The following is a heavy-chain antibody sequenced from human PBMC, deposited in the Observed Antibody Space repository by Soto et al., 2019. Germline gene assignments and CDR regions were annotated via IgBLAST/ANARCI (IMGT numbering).Heavy chain of an antibody. CDR2: IYYSGST. CDR3: ARDNGYSYGYTLDH. CDR1: GGSISSYY. D-gene: IGHD5-18*01. V-gene: IGHV4-59*01. J-gene: IGHJ4*02. Sequence: PSETLSLTCTVSGGSISSYYWSWIRQPPGKGLEWIGYIYYSGSTNYNPSLKSRVTISVDTSKNQFSLKLSSVTAADTAVYYCARDNGYSYGYTLDHWGQGTQVTVSS.